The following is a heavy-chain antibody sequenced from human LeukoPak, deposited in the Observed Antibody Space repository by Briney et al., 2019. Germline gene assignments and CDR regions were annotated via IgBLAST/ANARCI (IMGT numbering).Heavy chain of an antibody. J-gene: IGHJ3*01. V-gene: IGHV3-72*01. Sequence: GGSLRLSCPASAFSFSDHYMSWVRQAPGEGLEWVGRSRNKANSYTTEYAASVKGRFTISRDVSKDTLDLQMNSLKTEDTAVYYCAIAGVVVGTAKKSDAFDVWGQGTMVTVSS. CDR2: SRNKANSYTT. D-gene: IGHD2-21*02. CDR3: AIAGVVVGTAKKSDAFDV. CDR1: AFSFSDHY.